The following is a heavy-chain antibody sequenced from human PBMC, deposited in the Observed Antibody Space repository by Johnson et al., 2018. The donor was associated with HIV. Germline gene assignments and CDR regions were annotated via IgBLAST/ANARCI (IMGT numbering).Heavy chain of an antibody. V-gene: IGHV3-20*04. CDR1: GFTFDDYG. J-gene: IGHJ3*02. Sequence: VQLVESGGGVVRPGGSVRLSCVVEGFTFDDYGMSWVRQAPGKGLEWVSGINWNGATTGYADSVQGRFTISRDNAKKSLYLQVNSLRAEDTAVYYCAREVAIGYSYGYLIGAFDIWGQGTMVTVSS. CDR2: INWNGATT. CDR3: AREVAIGYSYGYLIGAFDI. D-gene: IGHD5-18*01.